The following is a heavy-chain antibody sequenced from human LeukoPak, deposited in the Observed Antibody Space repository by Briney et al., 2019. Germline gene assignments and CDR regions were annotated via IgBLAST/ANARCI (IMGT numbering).Heavy chain of an antibody. Sequence: GASVKVSCKASGYTFTSYGISWVRQAPGQGLEWMGWISAYNGNTNYAQKLQGRVTMTTDTSTSTAYMELRSLRSDDTAVYYCARAFADSSVGATVIRGVYYYYYYIDVWGKGTTVTVSS. J-gene: IGHJ6*03. CDR2: ISAYNGNT. D-gene: IGHD1-26*01. CDR1: GYTFTSYG. V-gene: IGHV1-18*01. CDR3: ARAFADSSVGATVIRGVYYYYYYIDV.